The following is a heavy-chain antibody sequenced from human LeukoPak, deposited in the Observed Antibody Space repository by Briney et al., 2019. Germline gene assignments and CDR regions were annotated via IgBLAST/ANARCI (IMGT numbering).Heavy chain of an antibody. CDR3: ARDRGYSYGYWYFDL. D-gene: IGHD5-18*01. V-gene: IGHV4-4*07. CDR1: GASISIYY. CDR2: IYTSGSG. J-gene: IGHJ2*01. Sequence: SETLSLTCTVSGASISIYYWSWIRQPAGKGLEWIGRIYTSGSGNYSPSLKSRVTMSVDTSKTQFSLKLSSVTAADTAVYYCARDRGYSYGYWYFDLWGRGTLVTVSS.